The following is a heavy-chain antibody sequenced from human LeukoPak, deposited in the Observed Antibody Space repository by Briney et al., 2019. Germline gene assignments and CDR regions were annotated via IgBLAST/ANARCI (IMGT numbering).Heavy chain of an antibody. J-gene: IGHJ4*02. Sequence: ASVTVSCKASGGTFSSYAISWVRQAPGQGLEWMGWISAYNGNTNYAQKLQGRVTMTTDTSTSTAYMELRSLRSDDTAVYYCARDVRIVGAPDYWGQGTLVTVSS. CDR2: ISAYNGNT. D-gene: IGHD1-26*01. V-gene: IGHV1-18*01. CDR3: ARDVRIVGAPDY. CDR1: GGTFSSYA.